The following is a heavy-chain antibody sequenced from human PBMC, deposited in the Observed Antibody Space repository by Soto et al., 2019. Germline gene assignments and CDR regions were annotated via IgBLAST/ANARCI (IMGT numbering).Heavy chain of an antibody. CDR2: IWYDGSNK. CDR1: GFTFSSYG. D-gene: IGHD3-10*01. CDR3: ARALMVRGVNYYYYYGMDV. V-gene: IGHV3-33*01. Sequence: GGSLRLSCAASGFTFSSYGMHWVRQAPGKGLEWVAVIWYDGSNKYYADSVKGRFTISRDNSKNTLYLQMNSLRAEDTAVYYCARALMVRGVNYYYYYGMDVWGQGTTVTVSS. J-gene: IGHJ6*02.